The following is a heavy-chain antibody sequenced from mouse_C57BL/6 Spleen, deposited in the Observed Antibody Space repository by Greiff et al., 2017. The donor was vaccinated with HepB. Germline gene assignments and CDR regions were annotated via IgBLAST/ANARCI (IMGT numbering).Heavy chain of an antibody. CDR3: ARGGDGYYAMDY. CDR1: GYTFTSYW. D-gene: IGHD3-3*01. CDR2: IDPSDSYT. Sequence: QVHVKQPGAELVMPGASVKLSCKASGYTFTSYWMHWVKQRPGQGLEWIGEIDPSDSYTNYNQKFKGKSTLTVDKSSSTAYMQLSSLTSEDSAVYYCARGGDGYYAMDYWGQGTSVTVSS. V-gene: IGHV1-69*01. J-gene: IGHJ4*01.